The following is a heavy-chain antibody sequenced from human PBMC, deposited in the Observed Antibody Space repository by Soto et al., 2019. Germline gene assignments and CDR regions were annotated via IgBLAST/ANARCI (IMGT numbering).Heavy chain of an antibody. D-gene: IGHD3-10*01. Sequence: GSLRLSSSASAFTFGSSVMIWVRQAPGKGLKWVSAISGSGGTTYYVDSVKGRFTISRDNSKNTLYLQMNSLRAEDTALYYCAKDYYGSGAELYYYGMDVWGQGNTVTGSS. CDR1: AFTFGSSV. CDR2: ISGSGGTT. J-gene: IGHJ6*02. CDR3: AKDYYGSGAELYYYGMDV. V-gene: IGHV3-23*01.